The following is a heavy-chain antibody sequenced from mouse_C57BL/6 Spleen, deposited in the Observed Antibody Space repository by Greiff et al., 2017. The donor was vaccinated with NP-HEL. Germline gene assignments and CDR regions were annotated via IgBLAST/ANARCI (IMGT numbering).Heavy chain of an antibody. V-gene: IGHV1-69*01. CDR2: IDPSDSYT. CDR3: ARIYDGYFDV. CDR1: GYTFTSYW. D-gene: IGHD2-3*01. Sequence: QVQLKQPGAELVMPGASVKLSCKASGYTFTSYWMHWVKQRPGQGLEWIGEIDPSDSYTNYNQKFQGKATLTVDKSSTTAYIQLSSLTSEDSAVYYCARIYDGYFDVWGTGTTVTVSS. J-gene: IGHJ1*03.